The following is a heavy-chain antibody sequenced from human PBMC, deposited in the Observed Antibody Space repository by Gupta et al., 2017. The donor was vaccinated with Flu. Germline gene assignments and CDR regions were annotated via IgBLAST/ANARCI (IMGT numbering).Heavy chain of an antibody. V-gene: IGHV2-5*02. CDR1: GLSLPTGVG. J-gene: IGHJ4*02. Sequence: QITLKESGPTLVKPTQTLTLTCPFSGLSLPTGVGVGWIRQPPGKALEWLALIYWDDSKRYNPSLRSRLTITMDTSKSQVVLTMTNTDPVDTATYYCAHSRSISPYYFDYWGQGALVTVAS. D-gene: IGHD2/OR15-2a*01. CDR2: IYWDDSK. CDR3: AHSRSISPYYFDY.